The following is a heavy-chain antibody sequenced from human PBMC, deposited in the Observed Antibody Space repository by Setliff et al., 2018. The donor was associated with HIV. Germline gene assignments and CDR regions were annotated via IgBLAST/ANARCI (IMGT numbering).Heavy chain of an antibody. CDR2: VFYSGST. V-gene: IGHV4-59*12. CDR3: ARGTPDHEVWYFDL. Sequence: PLETLSLTCNVSGGSISSYHWNWVRQSPGKGLEWIGHVFYSGSTSYNPSLKSRVTISVDTSKNQFSLKLSSVTAADTAIYYCARGTPDHEVWYFDLWGRGTLVTVSS. CDR1: GGSISSYH. J-gene: IGHJ2*01.